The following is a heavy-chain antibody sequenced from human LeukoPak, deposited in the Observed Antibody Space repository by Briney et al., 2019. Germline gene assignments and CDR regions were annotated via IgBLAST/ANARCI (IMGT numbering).Heavy chain of an antibody. V-gene: IGHV4-59*11. Sequence: SETLSLTCAVSDDSFSSHYWTWIRQPPGKGLEGIGYISYIGSTNYNPSLKSRVTISIHTSTNQFSLRLSSVTAADTAVYYCARDLVTVTKGFDIWGQGTMVSVSS. J-gene: IGHJ3*02. CDR3: ARDLVTVTKGFDI. CDR2: ISYIGST. CDR1: DDSFSSHY. D-gene: IGHD4-17*01.